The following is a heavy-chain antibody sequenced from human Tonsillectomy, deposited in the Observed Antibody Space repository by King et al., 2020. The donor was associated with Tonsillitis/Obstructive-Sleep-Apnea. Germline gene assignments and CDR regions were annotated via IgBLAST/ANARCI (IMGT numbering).Heavy chain of an antibody. J-gene: IGHJ6*02. CDR1: GYSFTNYW. CDR2: IDPSDSYT. V-gene: IGHV5-10-1*03. Sequence: QLVQSGAEVKKPGESLRISCKGSGYSFTNYWIGWVRQMPGKGLEWMGRIDPSDSYTNYSPPFQGHITISADKSISTAYLQWSSMKTSDTAMYYCATLPDCSSTNCVGMDVWGQGTTVTVSS. D-gene: IGHD2-2*01. CDR3: ATLPDCSSTNCVGMDV.